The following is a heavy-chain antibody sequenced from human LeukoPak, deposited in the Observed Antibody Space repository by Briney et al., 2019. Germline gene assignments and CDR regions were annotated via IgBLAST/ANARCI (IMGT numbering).Heavy chain of an antibody. V-gene: IGHV1-69*04. CDR1: GGTFSSYA. CDR2: IIPILGIA. J-gene: IGHJ4*02. D-gene: IGHD3-9*01. CDR3: ARVPDDILTGYYYFDY. Sequence: SVKVSCKASGGTFSSYAFSWVRQAPGQGLEWMGRIIPILGIANYAQKFQGRVTITADKSTSTAYMELSSLRSEDTAVYYCARVPDDILTGYYYFDYWGQGTLVTVSS.